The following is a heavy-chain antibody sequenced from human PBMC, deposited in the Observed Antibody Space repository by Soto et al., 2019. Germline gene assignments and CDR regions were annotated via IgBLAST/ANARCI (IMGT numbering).Heavy chain of an antibody. CDR2: IYSGGST. CDR3: ARESTGWNSYYYGMDV. Sequence: GGSLRLSCAASGFTVSSNYMSWVRQAPGKGLEWVSVIYSGGSTYYADSVKGRFTISRDNSKNTLYLQMNSLRAEDTAVYYCARESTGWNSYYYGMDVWGQETTVTVSS. D-gene: IGHD6-19*01. V-gene: IGHV3-53*01. J-gene: IGHJ6*02. CDR1: GFTVSSNY.